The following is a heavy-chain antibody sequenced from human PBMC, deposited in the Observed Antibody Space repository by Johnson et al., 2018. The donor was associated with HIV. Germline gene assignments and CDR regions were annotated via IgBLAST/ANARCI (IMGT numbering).Heavy chain of an antibody. Sequence: QVQLVESGGGVVQPGRSLRLSCAASGFTFSSYGMHWVRQAPGKGLEWVAVISYDGSNKYYADSVKGRFTISRDNSKNTLYLQMNSLRTEDTAVYFCARPGVVVLPAGAFDIWGPGTMVTVSS. CDR2: ISYDGSNK. J-gene: IGHJ3*02. D-gene: IGHD3-10*01. CDR3: ARPGVVVLPAGAFDI. CDR1: GFTFSSYG. V-gene: IGHV3-30*19.